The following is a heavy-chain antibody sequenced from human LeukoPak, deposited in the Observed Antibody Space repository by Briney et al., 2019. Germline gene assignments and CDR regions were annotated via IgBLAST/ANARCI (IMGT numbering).Heavy chain of an antibody. CDR1: GGTFSSYA. Sequence: SVKVSCKASGGTFSSYAISWVRQAPGQGLEWMGGIIPIFGTANYAQKFQGRVTITADESTSTAYMELSSLRSEDTAVYYCARKTTGTMSPYFDYWGQGTLVTVSS. CDR2: IIPIFGTA. J-gene: IGHJ4*02. CDR3: ARKTTGTMSPYFDY. D-gene: IGHD1-1*01. V-gene: IGHV1-69*01.